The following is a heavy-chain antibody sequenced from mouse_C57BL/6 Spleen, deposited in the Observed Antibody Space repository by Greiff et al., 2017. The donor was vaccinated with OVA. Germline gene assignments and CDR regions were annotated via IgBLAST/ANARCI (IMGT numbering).Heavy chain of an antibody. CDR2: IHPNSGST. V-gene: IGHV1-64*01. Sequence: QVQLQQPGAELVKPGASVKLSCKASGYTFTSYWMHWVKQRPGQGLEWIGMIHPNSGSTNYNEKFKSKATLTVDKSSSTAYMQLSSLTSEDSAVYYCAREGSTVVPYWYFDVWGTGTTVTVSS. J-gene: IGHJ1*03. D-gene: IGHD1-1*01. CDR1: GYTFTSYW. CDR3: AREGSTVVPYWYFDV.